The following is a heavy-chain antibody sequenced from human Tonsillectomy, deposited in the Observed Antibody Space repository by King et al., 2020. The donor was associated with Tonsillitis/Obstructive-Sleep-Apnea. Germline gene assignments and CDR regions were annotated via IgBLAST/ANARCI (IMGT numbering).Heavy chain of an antibody. CDR1: GFSLSNARMG. J-gene: IGHJ4*02. CDR2: IFSNDEK. Sequence: VTLKESGPVLVKPTETLTLTCTVSGFSLSNARMGVSWIRQPPGKALEWLAHIFSNDEKSYSTSLKSRLTISKDTSKSQLVLTMTNMHPVETAAYYCSRIQPEGVAIDYWGQGTLVTVSS. V-gene: IGHV2-26*01. D-gene: IGHD3-10*01. CDR3: SRIQPEGVAIDY.